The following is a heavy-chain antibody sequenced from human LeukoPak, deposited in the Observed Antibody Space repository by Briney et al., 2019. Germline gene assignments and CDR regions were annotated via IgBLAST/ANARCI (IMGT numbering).Heavy chain of an antibody. Sequence: GESLKISCQGSGYRFRSHWIGWVRQLPGKGLEWMGIIYPGDSETKYSPAFQGQVTISADKSVSAAYLQWSSLKASDTAIYYCVRHGPGWCLDYDVWGRGTLVTVS. J-gene: IGHJ2*01. CDR1: GYRFRSHW. D-gene: IGHD6-19*01. V-gene: IGHV5-51*01. CDR2: IYPGDSET. CDR3: VRHGPGWCLDYDV.